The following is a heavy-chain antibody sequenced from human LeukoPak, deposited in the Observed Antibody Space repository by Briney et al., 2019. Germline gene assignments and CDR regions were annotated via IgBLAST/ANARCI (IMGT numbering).Heavy chain of an antibody. CDR3: ATAYSSGYYGYYY. CDR2: IIPIFGTA. V-gene: IGHV1-69*13. J-gene: IGHJ4*02. D-gene: IGHD3-22*01. Sequence: SSVKVSCKSSGGTFSSYASSWVRQAPGQGLEGMGGIIPIFGTANYAQKFQGRVTITEDESTSTAYMELSSLRSEDTAVYYCATAYSSGYYGYYYWGQGTLVTVSS. CDR1: GGTFSSYA.